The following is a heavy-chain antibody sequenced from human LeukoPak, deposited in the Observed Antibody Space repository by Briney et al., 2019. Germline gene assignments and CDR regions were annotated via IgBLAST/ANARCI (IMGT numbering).Heavy chain of an antibody. Sequence: PSETLSLTCTVSGGSISRYNWSWVRQPPGKGLEWMGYIYYSGRTNYNPSLKSRVTISVDTSKNQFSLKLSSVTAADTAVYYCARGRMDSVHLWGQGTLVTVSS. D-gene: IGHD5/OR15-5a*01. V-gene: IGHV4-59*01. CDR2: IYYSGRT. CDR1: GGSISRYN. J-gene: IGHJ5*02. CDR3: ARGRMDSVHL.